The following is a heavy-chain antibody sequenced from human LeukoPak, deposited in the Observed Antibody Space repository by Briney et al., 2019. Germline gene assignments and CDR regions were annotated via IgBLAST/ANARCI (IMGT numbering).Heavy chain of an antibody. CDR2: IYHSGST. D-gene: IGHD3-22*01. Sequence: SETLSLTCTVSGYSISSGYYWGWIRQPPGKGLEWIGSIYHSGSTYYNPSLKSRVTISVDTSKNQFSLKLSSVTAADTAVYYCASHLYDSSGYFSELAFDIWGQGTMVTVSS. J-gene: IGHJ3*02. V-gene: IGHV4-38-2*02. CDR3: ASHLYDSSGYFSELAFDI. CDR1: GYSISSGYY.